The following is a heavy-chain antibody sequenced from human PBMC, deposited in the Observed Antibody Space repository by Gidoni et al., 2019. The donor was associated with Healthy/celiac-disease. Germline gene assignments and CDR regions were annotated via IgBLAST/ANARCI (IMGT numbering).Heavy chain of an antibody. CDR1: GFTFSSYS. CDR2: ISSSSSTI. J-gene: IGHJ6*02. Sequence: EVQLVESGGGLVQPGGSLRLSCAASGFTFSSYSMNWVRQAPGKGLEWVSYISSSSSTIYYADSVKGRFTISRDNAKNSLYLQMNSLRDEDTAVYYCARGQKNDFWRPEGDYYYGMDVWGQGTTVTVSS. CDR3: ARGQKNDFWRPEGDYYYGMDV. V-gene: IGHV3-48*02. D-gene: IGHD3-3*01.